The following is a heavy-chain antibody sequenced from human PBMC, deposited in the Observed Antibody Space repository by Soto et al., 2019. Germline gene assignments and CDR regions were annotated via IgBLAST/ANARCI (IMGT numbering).Heavy chain of an antibody. D-gene: IGHD3-3*01. CDR1: GYTFTSHT. CDR3: AREPEDGVPGDY. J-gene: IGHJ4*02. Sequence: QVQLVQSGAEVEEPGASVRVSCKASGYTFTSHTLHWARQAPGQGLEWMGWIIVSNGSPRYAPQFQGRVTFGRDTSATTAYMELSSLTSEDTAVYYCAREPEDGVPGDYWGQGTLVVVSS. V-gene: IGHV1-3*01. CDR2: IIVSNGSP.